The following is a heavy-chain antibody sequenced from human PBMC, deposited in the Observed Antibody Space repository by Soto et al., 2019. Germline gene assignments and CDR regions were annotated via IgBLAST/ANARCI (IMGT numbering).Heavy chain of an antibody. D-gene: IGHD4-4*01. CDR3: ARGEGTTNYYYGMDV. CDR2: IYYSGST. J-gene: IGHJ6*01. Sequence: SGTLSLTCTVSGGSISSSRYYWGWIRQPPGKGLEWIGSIYYSGSTYYNPSLKSRVTISVDTSKNQFSLKLSSVTAADPAVYYCARGEGTTNYYYGMDVWGQGTLVTVSS. V-gene: IGHV4-39*01. CDR1: GGSISSSRYY.